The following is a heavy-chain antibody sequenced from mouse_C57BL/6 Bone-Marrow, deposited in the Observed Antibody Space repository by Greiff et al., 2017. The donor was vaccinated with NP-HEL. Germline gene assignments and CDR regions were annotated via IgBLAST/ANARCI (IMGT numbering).Heavy chain of an antibody. J-gene: IGHJ2*01. D-gene: IGHD1-1*01. V-gene: IGHV1-69*01. Sequence: QVQLQQPGAELVMPGASVKLSCKASGYTFTSYWMHWVKRRPGQGLGWIGEIDPSDSYTNYNQKFKGKSTLTVDKSSSTAYMQLSSLTSEDSAVYYCAREALFITTVVATPGGFDYWGQGTTLTVSS. CDR1: GYTFTSYW. CDR2: IDPSDSYT. CDR3: AREALFITTVVATPGGFDY.